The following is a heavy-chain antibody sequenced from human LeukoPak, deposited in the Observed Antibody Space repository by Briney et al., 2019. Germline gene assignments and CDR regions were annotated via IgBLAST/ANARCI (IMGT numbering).Heavy chain of an antibody. CDR1: GFSFSSSW. Sequence: GGSLRLSCTASGFSFSSSWMHWVRHAPGKGLMWVSRISDDGTSTMYAASVKGRFTMSRSNAKNTLSLQMDSLTAEDTAVYYCARSYGGFDYWGQGVLVTVS. CDR2: ISDDGTST. V-gene: IGHV3-74*03. CDR3: ARSYGGFDY. J-gene: IGHJ4*01. D-gene: IGHD4-23*01.